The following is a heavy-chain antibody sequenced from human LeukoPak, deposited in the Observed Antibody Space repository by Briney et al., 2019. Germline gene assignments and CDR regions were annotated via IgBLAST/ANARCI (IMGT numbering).Heavy chain of an antibody. CDR2: MYYSGST. CDR1: AGSISSYY. V-gene: IGHV4-59*08. CDR3: ARWYSSGWAFDY. Sequence: SETLSLTCTVSAGSISSYYWSWIRQPPGKGLEWIGYMYYSGSTNYNPSLKSRVTISVDTSKNQFSLKLSSVTAADTAVYYCARWYSSGWAFDYWGQGTLVTVSS. D-gene: IGHD6-19*01. J-gene: IGHJ4*02.